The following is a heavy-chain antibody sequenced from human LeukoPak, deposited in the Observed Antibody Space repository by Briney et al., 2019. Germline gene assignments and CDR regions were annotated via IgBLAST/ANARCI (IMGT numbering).Heavy chain of an antibody. J-gene: IGHJ4*02. V-gene: IGHV4-59*12. CDR2: IDYSGTT. Sequence: SETLSLTCTVSSGSISIYSWSWIRQPPRKGLEWIGNIDYSGTTHYNPSLKSRVTISIDTSKRQFSLKLSSVTAADTAVYYCARDRVFEGAIGDYWGQGILVTVSS. D-gene: IGHD3-3*01. CDR3: ARDRVFEGAIGDY. CDR1: SGSISIYS.